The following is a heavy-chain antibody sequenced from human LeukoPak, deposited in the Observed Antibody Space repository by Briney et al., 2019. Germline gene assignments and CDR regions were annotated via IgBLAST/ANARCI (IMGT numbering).Heavy chain of an antibody. Sequence: GGPLRLSCAASGFTFSSYAMSWVRQAPGKGLEWVSAISGSGGSTYYADSVKGRFTISRDNSKNTLYLQMNSLRAEDTAVYYCAKDEGHSVAGYYYYYGMDVWGQGTAVTVSS. CDR1: GFTFSSYA. CDR3: AKDEGHSVAGYYYYYGMDV. J-gene: IGHJ6*02. CDR2: ISGSGGST. V-gene: IGHV3-23*01. D-gene: IGHD6-19*01.